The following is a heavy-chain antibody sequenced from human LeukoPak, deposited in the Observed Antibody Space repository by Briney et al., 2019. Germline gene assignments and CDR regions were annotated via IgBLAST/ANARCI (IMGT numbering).Heavy chain of an antibody. CDR3: SPPRGDSSGYYYVY. J-gene: IGHJ4*02. CDR2: ISGSGGST. D-gene: IGHD3-22*01. V-gene: IGHV3-23*01. Sequence: GGSLRLSCTASGLTFSSYVMSWVRQAPGKRLEWVSTISGSGGSTFYADSVKGRFTISRDNSKSTLYLQMNSLRAEDTATYYCSPPRGDSSGYYYVYWGQGTLVTVSS. CDR1: GLTFSSYV.